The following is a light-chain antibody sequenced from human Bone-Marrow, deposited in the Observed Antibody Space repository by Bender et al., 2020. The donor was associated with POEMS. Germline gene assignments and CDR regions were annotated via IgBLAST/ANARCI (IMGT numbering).Light chain of an antibody. CDR2: DDR. CDR3: QTWDTGIVV. J-gene: IGLJ3*02. V-gene: IGLV3-21*02. CDR1: NIGSHS. Sequence: SYVLIQPPSVSVAPGQTATLTCGGNNIGSHSVHWYQQKPGQAPVLVLYDDRDRPSGIPERFSGSNSGHTATLIISRVEAGDEADYYCQTWDTGIVVFGGGTKLTVL.